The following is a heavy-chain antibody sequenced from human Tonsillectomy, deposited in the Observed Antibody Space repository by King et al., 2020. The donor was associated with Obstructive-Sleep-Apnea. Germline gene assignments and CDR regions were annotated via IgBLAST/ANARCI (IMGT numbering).Heavy chain of an antibody. V-gene: IGHV3-7*03. CDR3: ARIPYSSTLFDY. Sequence: VQLVESGGGLVQPGGSLRRSCAASGLTLSNHWMSWVRQAPRKGLEWVANIKQDGSEKHYVDSVRGRFTVSRDNGDNSLYLQMNSPGDEETAVYYCARIPYSSTLFDYWGQGTLVTVSS. D-gene: IGHD6-13*01. CDR1: GLTLSNHW. CDR2: IKQDGSEK. J-gene: IGHJ4*02.